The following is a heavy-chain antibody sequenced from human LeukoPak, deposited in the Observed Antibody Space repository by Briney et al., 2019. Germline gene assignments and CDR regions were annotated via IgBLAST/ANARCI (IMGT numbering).Heavy chain of an antibody. Sequence: SETLSLTCTVSGGSISSSSYYWGWIRQPPGKGLQWIGNLYYRGTTYYNPSLTSRVTISGDTSKNQFSLTLTSVTAADTAVYYCARRKGDYDFGPVDYWGQGTLVIVSS. V-gene: IGHV4-39*01. CDR1: GGSISSSSYY. J-gene: IGHJ4*02. D-gene: IGHD3-3*01. CDR3: ARRKGDYDFGPVDY. CDR2: LYYRGTT.